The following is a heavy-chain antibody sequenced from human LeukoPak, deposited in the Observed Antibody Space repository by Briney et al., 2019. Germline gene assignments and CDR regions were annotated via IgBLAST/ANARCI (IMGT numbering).Heavy chain of an antibody. V-gene: IGHV3-33*01. CDR2: ILYDGSNN. CDR1: GXIFSSYG. CDR3: ARDKDGVDV. Sequence: GGSLRLSCAASGXIFSSYGMHWVRQAPGKGLEWVAIILYDGSNNYYADSVKGRFSISRDNSKNTLYLQMNSLRAEDTAVYYCARDKDGVDVWGQGTTVTVSS. J-gene: IGHJ6*02.